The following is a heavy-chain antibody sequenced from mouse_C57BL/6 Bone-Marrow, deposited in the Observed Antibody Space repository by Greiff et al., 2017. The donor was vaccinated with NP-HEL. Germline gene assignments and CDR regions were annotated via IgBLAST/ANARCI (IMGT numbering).Heavy chain of an antibody. CDR3: ARRRYPAWFAY. V-gene: IGHV1-19*01. D-gene: IGHD5-1-1*01. J-gene: IGHJ3*01. Sequence: EVQLQQSGPVLVKPGASVKMSCKASGYTFTDYYMNWVKQSHGKSLEWIGVINPYNGGTSYNQKFKGKATLTVDKSSSTAYMELNSLTSEDSAVYYCARRRYPAWFAYWGQGTLVTVSA. CDR1: GYTFTDYY. CDR2: INPYNGGT.